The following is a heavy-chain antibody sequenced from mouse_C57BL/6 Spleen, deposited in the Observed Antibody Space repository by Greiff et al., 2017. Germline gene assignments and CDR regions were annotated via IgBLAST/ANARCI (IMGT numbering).Heavy chain of an antibody. Sequence: EVQLVQSGGGLVQPGGSLKLSCAASGFTFSDYYMYWVRQTPEKRLEWVAYISNGGGSTSYTDPVKGRFTISRDNAKNTLYLQMSRLKSEDTAMYYCARNCYGSSWGDFDVWGTGTTVTVSS. CDR2: ISNGGGST. J-gene: IGHJ1*03. CDR1: GFTFSDYY. D-gene: IGHD1-1*01. CDR3: ARNCYGSSWGDFDV. V-gene: IGHV5-12*01.